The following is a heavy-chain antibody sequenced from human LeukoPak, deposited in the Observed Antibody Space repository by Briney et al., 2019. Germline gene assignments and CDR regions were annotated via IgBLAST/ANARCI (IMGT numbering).Heavy chain of an antibody. Sequence: GASVKVSRKASGYTFTSYGISWVRQAPGQGLEGMGWISAYNGNTNYAQKLQGRVTMTTDTSTSTAYMELRSLRSDDTAVYYCARDLPTRDYYDSSGYYRYWGQGTLVTVSS. D-gene: IGHD3-22*01. CDR2: ISAYNGNT. CDR1: GYTFTSYG. V-gene: IGHV1-18*01. J-gene: IGHJ4*02. CDR3: ARDLPTRDYYDSSGYYRY.